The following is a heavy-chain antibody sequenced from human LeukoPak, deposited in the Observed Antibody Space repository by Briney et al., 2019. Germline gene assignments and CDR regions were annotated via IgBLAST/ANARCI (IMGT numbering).Heavy chain of an antibody. V-gene: IGHV4-59*01. J-gene: IGHJ4*02. D-gene: IGHD3-3*01. CDR2: VYYSGNT. Sequence: PSETLSLTCTVSGGSISGFYWNWIRQPPGKGLEWIGYVYYSGNTNYNPSLKSRVTISLDTSKNQFSLKLRSVTAADTAVYYCARLSIYDFWSGYYSRFFDYWGQGTLVTVSS. CDR3: ARLSIYDFWSGYYSRFFDY. CDR1: GGSISGFY.